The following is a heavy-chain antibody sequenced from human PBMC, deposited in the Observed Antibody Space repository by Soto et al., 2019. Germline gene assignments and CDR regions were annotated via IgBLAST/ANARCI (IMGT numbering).Heavy chain of an antibody. V-gene: IGHV5-51*01. J-gene: IGHJ4*02. D-gene: IGHD2-2*01. CDR3: ASQDLGSSPYAF. CDR2: ISPADSEI. Sequence: GESLKISCKVSTNNFTAYCIAWVRQMPGKGLEWMGLISPADSEIRYSPSFQGQVTISADKSIATAYLQWNSLKASDTAIYYCASQDLGSSPYAFWGQGTLVTVSS. CDR1: TNNFTAYC.